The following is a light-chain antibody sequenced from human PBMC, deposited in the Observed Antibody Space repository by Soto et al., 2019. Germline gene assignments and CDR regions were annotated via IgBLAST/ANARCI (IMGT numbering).Light chain of an antibody. CDR1: QSISGN. J-gene: IGKJ2*01. Sequence: EIVMTQSPATLSVSPGERATLSCRASQSISGNLAWYQQKACQAPRLLIYGASTRATGIPARFTGSGSGTEFSLTISSLQSEDFAIYYCQQYNNWHPLYTFGQGTKLEIK. V-gene: IGKV3-15*01. CDR3: QQYNNWHPLYT. CDR2: GAS.